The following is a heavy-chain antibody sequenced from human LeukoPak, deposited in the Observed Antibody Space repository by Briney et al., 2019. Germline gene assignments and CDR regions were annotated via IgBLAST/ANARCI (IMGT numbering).Heavy chain of an antibody. CDR1: GGSFSGYY. J-gene: IGHJ4*02. CDR3: ARGGHYYFDY. V-gene: IGHV4-34*01. CDR2: INHSGST. Sequence: PSETLSLTCAVYGGSFSGYYWSWVRQPPGKGLEWIGEINHSGSTNYNPSLKSRVTISVDTSKNQFSLKLRSVTAADTAVYYCARGGHYYFDYWGQGTLVTVSS.